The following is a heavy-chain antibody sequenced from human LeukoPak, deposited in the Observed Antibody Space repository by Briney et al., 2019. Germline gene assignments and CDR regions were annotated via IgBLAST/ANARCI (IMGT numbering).Heavy chain of an antibody. V-gene: IGHV3-7*03. Sequence: GGSLRLSCAASGFSFSSWWMSWVRQAPGKGLEWVANIKQDGNEKYYVDSVRGRFTISRDNDKNSLYLQMNSLRAEDAAVYYCVREDRSCYYYWGQGTLVTVSS. D-gene: IGHD2-15*01. CDR1: GFSFSSWW. CDR2: IKQDGNEK. J-gene: IGHJ4*02. CDR3: VREDRSCYYY.